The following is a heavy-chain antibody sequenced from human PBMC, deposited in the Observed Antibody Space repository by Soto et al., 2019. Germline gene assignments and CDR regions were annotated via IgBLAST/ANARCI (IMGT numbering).Heavy chain of an antibody. J-gene: IGHJ6*02. D-gene: IGHD6-19*01. CDR3: ARESSGWYGLYYYYGMDV. CDR2: TYYRSKWYN. Sequence: SQTPSLTCAISGDSVSSNSAAWNWIRQSPSRGLEWLGRTYYRSKWYNDYAVSVKSRITINPDTSKNQFSLQLNSVTPEDTAVYYCARESSGWYGLYYYYGMDVWGQGTTVTVSS. V-gene: IGHV6-1*01. CDR1: GDSVSSNSAA.